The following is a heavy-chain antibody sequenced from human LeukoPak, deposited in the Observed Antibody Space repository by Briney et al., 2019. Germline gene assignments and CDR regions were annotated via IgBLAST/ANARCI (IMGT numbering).Heavy chain of an antibody. CDR1: GGSISSYY. D-gene: IGHD4-17*01. CDR3: AREDGDGRDYYYGMDV. J-gene: IGHJ6*02. CDR2: IYYSGST. Sequence: SETLSLNCTVSGGSISSYYWSWIRQPPVKGLEWIGYIYYSGSTNYNPSLKSRVTISVDTSKNQFSLKLSSVTAADTAVYYCAREDGDGRDYYYGMDVWGQGTTVTVSS. V-gene: IGHV4-59*01.